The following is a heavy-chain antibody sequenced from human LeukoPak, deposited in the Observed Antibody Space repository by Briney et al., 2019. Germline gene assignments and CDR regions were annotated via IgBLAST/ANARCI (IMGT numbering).Heavy chain of an antibody. Sequence: SETLSLTCTVSGGSISSGGYYWSWIRQPPGKGLEWIGYIYHSGSTYYNPSLKSRVTISVDTSKNQFSLKLSSVTAADTAVYYCARRGHIAAAGKIDYWGQGTLVTVSS. J-gene: IGHJ4*02. CDR1: GGSISSGGYY. D-gene: IGHD6-13*01. CDR3: ARRGHIAAAGKIDY. V-gene: IGHV4-30-2*01. CDR2: IYHSGST.